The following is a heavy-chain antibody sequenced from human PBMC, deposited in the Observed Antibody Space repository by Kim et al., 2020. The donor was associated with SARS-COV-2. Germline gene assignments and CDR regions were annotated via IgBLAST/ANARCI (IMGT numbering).Heavy chain of an antibody. CDR3: ARDFSGYYDSSGYFDY. V-gene: IGHV3-21*01. Sequence: SVKGRFTISRDNAKNSLYLQMNSLRAEDTAVYYCARDFSGYYDSSGYFDYWGQGTLVTVSS. D-gene: IGHD3-22*01. J-gene: IGHJ4*02.